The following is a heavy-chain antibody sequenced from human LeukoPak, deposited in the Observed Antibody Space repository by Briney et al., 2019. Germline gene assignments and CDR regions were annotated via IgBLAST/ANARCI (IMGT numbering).Heavy chain of an antibody. CDR3: ARVGVDYYYYYYYMDV. D-gene: IGHD3-16*01. Sequence: PSETLSLTCTVSGGSISSYYWSWIRQPPGKGLEWIGNIYYSGNTYYNPSLKSRVTISVDTSKNQFSLNLASVTAADTAVYYCARVGVDYYYYYYYMDVWGKGTTVTVSS. J-gene: IGHJ6*03. CDR2: IYYSGNT. V-gene: IGHV4-59*12. CDR1: GGSISSYY.